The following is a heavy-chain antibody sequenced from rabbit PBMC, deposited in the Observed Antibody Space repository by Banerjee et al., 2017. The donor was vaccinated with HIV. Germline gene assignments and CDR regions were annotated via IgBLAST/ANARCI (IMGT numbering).Heavy chain of an antibody. CDR3: ASYAGDTYAYGMDL. D-gene: IGHD4-2*01. CDR1: GFTLSSSDY. Sequence: QEQLVESGGGLVQPEGSLTLTCKASGFTLSSSDYMCWVRQAPGKGLEWIGCIVAGSSGTTYYASWAKGRFTVSKTSSTTVTLQMTSLTAADTATYFCASYAGDTYAYGMDLWGQGTLVTVS. CDR2: IVAGSSGTT. V-gene: IGHV1S45*01. J-gene: IGHJ6*01.